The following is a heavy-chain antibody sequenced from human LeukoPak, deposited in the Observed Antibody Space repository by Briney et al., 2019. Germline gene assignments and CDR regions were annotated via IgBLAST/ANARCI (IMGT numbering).Heavy chain of an antibody. CDR3: ARGRYSGTYLSYFDY. CDR2: IYPGDSDT. CDR1: GYSFTSFW. J-gene: IGHJ4*02. V-gene: IGHV5-51*01. D-gene: IGHD1-26*01. Sequence: GDSLKISCKGSGYSFTSFWIAWVRQMPGKGPEWMGIIYPGDSDTRYSPSFEGQVTFSADKSISTAYLQWSSLKASDTAMYYCARGRYSGTYLSYFDYWAQGTLVTVSS.